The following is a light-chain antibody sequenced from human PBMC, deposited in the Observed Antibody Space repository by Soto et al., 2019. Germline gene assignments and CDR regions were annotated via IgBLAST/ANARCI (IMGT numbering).Light chain of an antibody. CDR3: QQYSNSPWT. V-gene: IGKV1-5*01. CDR1: QSISIW. CDR2: DAS. Sequence: IQMTQSPSTLSASVGDRVTITCRASQSISIWLAWYQQKPGKAPNLLIYDASTLEGGVPSRFSGSGSGTEFTLTISSLQPDDFATYYCQQYSNSPWTFGHGTKVEIK. J-gene: IGKJ1*01.